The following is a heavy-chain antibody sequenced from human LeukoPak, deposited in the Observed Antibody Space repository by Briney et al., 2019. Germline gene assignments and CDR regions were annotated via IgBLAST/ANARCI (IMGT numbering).Heavy chain of an antibody. CDR3: ARRRRDYDILTGYSAFDAFDI. D-gene: IGHD3-9*01. Sequence: SETLSLTCTVSGGSISSYYWSWIRQPSGKGLEWIGYIYYSGSTNYNPSLKSRVTISVDTSKNQFSLKLSSVTAADTAVYYCARRRRDYDILTGYSAFDAFDIWGQGTMVTVSS. CDR2: IYYSGST. CDR1: GGSISSYY. J-gene: IGHJ3*02. V-gene: IGHV4-59*01.